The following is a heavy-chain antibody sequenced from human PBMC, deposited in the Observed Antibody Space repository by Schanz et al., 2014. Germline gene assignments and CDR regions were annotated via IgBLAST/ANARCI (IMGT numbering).Heavy chain of an antibody. Sequence: VQLVESGGGVVQPGRSLRLSCATSGFSFSSYAINWVRQAPGKGLEWVSYISSSSSTRYYADSVKGRFTISRDNAKNSLFLQMSSLRADDTAVYYCAKAAGWPVTRFDPWGQGTLVTVSS. J-gene: IGHJ5*02. CDR1: GFSFSSYA. CDR3: AKAAGWPVTRFDP. CDR2: ISSSSSTR. D-gene: IGHD4-4*01. V-gene: IGHV3-48*01.